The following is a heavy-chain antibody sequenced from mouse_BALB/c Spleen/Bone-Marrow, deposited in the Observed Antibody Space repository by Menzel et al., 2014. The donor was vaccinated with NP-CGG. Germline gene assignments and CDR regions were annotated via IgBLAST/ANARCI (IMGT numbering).Heavy chain of an antibody. CDR1: GYSFSGYY. V-gene: IGHV1-31*01. J-gene: IGHJ3*01. Sequence: VHVKQSGPELVKPGASVKISCKASGYSFSGYYMHWVKQSHVKSLEWIGRINPYNGATNYNQNFKDRANLTVDKSSSTAYMELHSLTSEDSAVFYCARYGNYEGFVYWGQGTLVTVSA. D-gene: IGHD2-1*01. CDR2: INPYNGAT. CDR3: ARYGNYEGFVY.